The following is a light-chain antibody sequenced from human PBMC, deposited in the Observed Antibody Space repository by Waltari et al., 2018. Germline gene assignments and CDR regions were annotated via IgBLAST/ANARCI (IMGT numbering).Light chain of an antibody. CDR3: SSYTTSSTNV. V-gene: IGLV2-14*01. J-gene: IGLJ1*01. CDR1: SSDIGSYNY. CDR2: EVS. Sequence: QSALTQPASVSGSPGQSITISCTGSSSDIGSYNYVSWYQQHPGKVPKLMIYEVSNRPAGVSNRFSGSKSGNTASLTIAGRQAEDEADYYCSSYTTSSTNVFGTGTRVTVL.